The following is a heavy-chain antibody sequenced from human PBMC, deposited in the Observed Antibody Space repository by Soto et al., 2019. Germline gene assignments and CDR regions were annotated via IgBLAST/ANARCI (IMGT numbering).Heavy chain of an antibody. D-gene: IGHD1-26*01. CDR1: GGTFSSYA. CDR3: ARDGVGATSYYFDY. J-gene: IGHJ4*02. CDR2: IIPIFGTA. V-gene: IGHV1-69*13. Sequence: ASVKVSCKASGGTFSSYAISWVRQAPGQGLEWMGGIIPIFGTANYAQKFQGRVTITADESTSTAYMELSSLRSEDTAVYYCARDGVGATSYYFDYWGQGTLVTVSS.